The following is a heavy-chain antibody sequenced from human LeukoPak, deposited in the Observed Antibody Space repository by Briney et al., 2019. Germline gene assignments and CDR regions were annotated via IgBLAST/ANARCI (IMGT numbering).Heavy chain of an antibody. J-gene: IGHJ4*02. CDR1: GFTVSNSY. D-gene: IGHD6-19*01. CDR2: IYSGGGT. CDR3: ARVLSDSSGWYHFDY. Sequence: GGSLRLSCAASGFTVSNSYMSWVRQAPGKGLEWVSVIYSGGGTYYADSVRGRFTISRDNSKNTLSLQMNSLRAEDTAVYYCARVLSDSSGWYHFDYWGQGTLVTVSS. V-gene: IGHV3-53*01.